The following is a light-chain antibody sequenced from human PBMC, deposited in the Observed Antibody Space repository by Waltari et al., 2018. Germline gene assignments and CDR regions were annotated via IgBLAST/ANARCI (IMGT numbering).Light chain of an antibody. J-gene: IGKJ4*02. V-gene: IGKV3-20*01. CDR1: QTVRTTD. Sequence: CRASQTVRTTDLAWYQQKPAQAPTLLIYGASSRATGIPDRFSGSGSGTDFSLTISSLEPEDFAVYYCQQYDISPLTFGGGTKVEIK. CDR3: QQYDISPLT. CDR2: GAS.